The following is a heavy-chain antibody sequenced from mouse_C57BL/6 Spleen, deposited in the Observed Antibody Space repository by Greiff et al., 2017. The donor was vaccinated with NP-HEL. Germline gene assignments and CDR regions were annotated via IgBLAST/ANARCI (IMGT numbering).Heavy chain of an antibody. CDR2: FYPRSGNT. Sequence: QVQLQQSGAELARPGASVKLSCKASGYTFTSYGISWVKQSTGQGLEWIGEFYPRSGNTYYNEKFKGKATLTADNYSSTAYMELRSLTSEDSAVYFCASFTTVVATDFDYWGQGTTLTGSS. CDR1: GYTFTSYG. J-gene: IGHJ2*01. CDR3: ASFTTVVATDFDY. D-gene: IGHD1-1*01. V-gene: IGHV1-81*01.